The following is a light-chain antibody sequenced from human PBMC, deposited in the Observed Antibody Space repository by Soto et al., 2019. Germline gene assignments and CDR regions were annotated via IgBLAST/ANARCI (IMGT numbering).Light chain of an antibody. CDR2: ANS. J-gene: IGLJ1*01. CDR3: QSYDSSLSASV. Sequence: QSVLTQPPSVSGAPGQRVTISCTGGSSNIGAGFDVHWYQQFPGAAPKLLIYANSNRPSGVPDRFSGSKSGTSASLATTGLQAEDEADYYCQSYDSSLSASVFGTGTKVTVL. CDR1: SSNIGAGFD. V-gene: IGLV1-40*01.